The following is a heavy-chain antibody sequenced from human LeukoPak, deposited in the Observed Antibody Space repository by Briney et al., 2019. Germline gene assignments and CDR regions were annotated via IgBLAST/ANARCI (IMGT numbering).Heavy chain of an antibody. J-gene: IGHJ4*02. CDR1: GGSVSSGTYD. CDR3: ARASSGTYYTFDY. D-gene: IGHD3-10*01. V-gene: IGHV4-39*07. Sequence: SSETLSLTCTVSGGSVSSGTYDWGWIRQPPGKGLEWIGSIHYIGSTYYNPSLKSRVTMSVDTSKNQFSLRLSSVTAADTAVYYCARASSGTYYTFDYWGQGTLVTVSS. CDR2: IHYIGST.